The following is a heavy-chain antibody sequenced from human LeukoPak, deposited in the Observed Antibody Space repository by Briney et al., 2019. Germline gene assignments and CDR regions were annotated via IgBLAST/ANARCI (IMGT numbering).Heavy chain of an antibody. Sequence: SQTLSLTCAVSGGSIISGGYSRSWIRQPPGKGLEWIGYIYHSGSTYYNPSLKSRVTISVDRSKNQFSLKLSSVTAADTAVYYCAAMVRGVVDYWGQGTLVTVSS. D-gene: IGHD3-10*01. J-gene: IGHJ4*02. V-gene: IGHV4-30-2*01. CDR2: IYHSGST. CDR1: GGSIISGGYS. CDR3: AAMVRGVVDY.